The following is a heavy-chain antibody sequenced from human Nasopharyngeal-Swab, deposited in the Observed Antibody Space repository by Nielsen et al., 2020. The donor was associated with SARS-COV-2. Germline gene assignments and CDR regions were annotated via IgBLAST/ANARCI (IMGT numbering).Heavy chain of an antibody. V-gene: IGHV3-30*03. D-gene: IGHD4-17*01. Sequence: WIPQPPGKGLEWVAFIAHDASNEYYGDSVKGRFSISRDSSKNTLYLQTDSLRGEDTAVYYCARDAPAHYGAFYWGRGTLVTVSS. CDR3: ARDAPAHYGAFY. J-gene: IGHJ4*02. CDR2: IAHDASNE.